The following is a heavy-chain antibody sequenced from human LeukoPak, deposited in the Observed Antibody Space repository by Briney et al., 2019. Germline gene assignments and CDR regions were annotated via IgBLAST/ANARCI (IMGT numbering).Heavy chain of an antibody. Sequence: GGSLRLSCAASGFTVSTNYMTWVRQAPGKGLDWVSIINTGGYTYYIDSVKGRFTISRDKSKNTLYLQMTFLNVEDTAVYYCARESGSYLQWGQGTLVTVSS. D-gene: IGHD1-26*01. CDR1: GFTVSTNY. J-gene: IGHJ4*02. CDR2: INTGGYT. V-gene: IGHV3-53*01. CDR3: ARESGSYLQ.